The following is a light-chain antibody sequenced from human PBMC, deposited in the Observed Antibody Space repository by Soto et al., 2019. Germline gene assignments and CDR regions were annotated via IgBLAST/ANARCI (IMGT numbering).Light chain of an antibody. CDR3: QSYDSSLIVSKV. Sequence: QSVLTQPASVSGSPGQSITISCTGTSSDVGGYNYVSWYQQYPGKAPKLLIYEVTYRPSGVSNRFSGSKSGDTASLRISGLQAEDEADYYCQSYDSSLIVSKVFGTGTKLTVL. CDR2: EVT. V-gene: IGLV2-14*01. CDR1: SSDVGGYNY. J-gene: IGLJ1*01.